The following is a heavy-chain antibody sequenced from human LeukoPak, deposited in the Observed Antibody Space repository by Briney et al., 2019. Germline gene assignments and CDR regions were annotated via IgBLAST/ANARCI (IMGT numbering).Heavy chain of an antibody. CDR2: IHYSGST. D-gene: IGHD2-2*01. CDR3: RNCSSTSCSIFDY. CDR1: GGSISSSSYY. V-gene: IGHV4-39*01. J-gene: IGHJ4*02. Sequence: PSETLSLSCIVSGGSISSSSYYWGWIRQPPGKGLEWIGSIHYSGSTYYNPSLKSRVTISVDTSKNQFSLKLSSVTAADTAVYYCRNCSSTSCSIFDYWGQGTLVTVSS.